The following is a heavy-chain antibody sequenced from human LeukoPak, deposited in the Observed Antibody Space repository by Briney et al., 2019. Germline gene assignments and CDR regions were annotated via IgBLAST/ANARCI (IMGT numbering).Heavy chain of an antibody. J-gene: IGHJ4*02. CDR3: ARAVRYYYDSSGYYGEVTLFDY. V-gene: IGHV4-59*01. D-gene: IGHD3-22*01. CDR1: GGSFSGYY. CDR2: IYYSGST. Sequence: SETLSLTCAVYGGSFSGYYWSWIRQPPGKGPEWIGYIYYSGSTNYNPSLKSRVTISVDTSKNQFSLKLSSVTAADTAVYYCARAVRYYYDSSGYYGEVTLFDYWGQGTLVTVSS.